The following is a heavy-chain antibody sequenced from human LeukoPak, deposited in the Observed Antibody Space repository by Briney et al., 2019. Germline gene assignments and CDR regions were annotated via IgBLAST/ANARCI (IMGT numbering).Heavy chain of an antibody. V-gene: IGHV4-39*01. CDR1: GGSMSSSGQY. CDR3: ARNMTAISRLDVFDI. D-gene: IGHD2-21*02. J-gene: IGHJ3*02. CDR2: IYYSGST. Sequence: PSETLSLTCTVSGGSMSSSGQYWGWIRQSPGKGLEWIGSIYYSGSTYYNPSLKSRVTISVDTSKNQCSLELRSVTAADTAIYYCARNMTAISRLDVFDIWGPGTMVTVS.